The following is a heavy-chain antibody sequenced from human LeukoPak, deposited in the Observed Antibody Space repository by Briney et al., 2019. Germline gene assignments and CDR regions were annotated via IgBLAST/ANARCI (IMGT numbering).Heavy chain of an antibody. J-gene: IGHJ4*02. V-gene: IGHV4-61*02. D-gene: IGHD4-23*01. Sequence: PSETLSLTCSVSGGSINSGTYYWSWIRKPAGKGLEWIGRIFTSGSTNYNPSLKSRVTISVDTSKNQFSLKLSSVTAADTAVYYCARVRLDYGGNSEEAHFDYWGQGTLVTVSS. CDR3: ARVRLDYGGNSEEAHFDY. CDR2: IFTSGST. CDR1: GGSINSGTYY.